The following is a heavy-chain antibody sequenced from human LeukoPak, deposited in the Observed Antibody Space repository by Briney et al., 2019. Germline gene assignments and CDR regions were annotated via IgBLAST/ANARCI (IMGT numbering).Heavy chain of an antibody. CDR2: ISSGSSYK. D-gene: IGHD6-13*01. V-gene: IGHV3-21*01. J-gene: IGHJ4*02. Sequence: GSLRLSCAASGFSVSDNSMSWVRQAPGKGLEWVSSISSGSSYKFYADSVKGRFTISRDNAERSVYLQLSSLRTDDTALYYCARGPTTIGGAGKGYFDYWGQEILVLVSP. CDR3: ARGPTTIGGAGKGYFDY. CDR1: GFSVSDNS.